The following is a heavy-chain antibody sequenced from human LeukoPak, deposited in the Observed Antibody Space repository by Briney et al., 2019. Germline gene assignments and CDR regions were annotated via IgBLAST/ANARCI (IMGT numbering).Heavy chain of an antibody. CDR1: GGSISNYW. CDR2: IYPSGTT. D-gene: IGHD5-12*01. CDR3: AREAGGYEDY. V-gene: IGHV4-4*07. J-gene: IGHJ4*02. Sequence: SETLSLTCTVSGGSISNYWWSRIRQAAGNGLEWIGRIYPSGTTYYNPSLESRVTLSVDTSKNQFSLKLSSLTAADTAVYYCAREAGGYEDYWGQGTLVTVSS.